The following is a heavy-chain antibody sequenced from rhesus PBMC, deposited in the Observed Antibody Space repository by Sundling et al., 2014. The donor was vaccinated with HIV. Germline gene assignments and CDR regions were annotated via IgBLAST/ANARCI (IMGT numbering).Heavy chain of an antibody. J-gene: IGHJ6*01. D-gene: IGHD2-39*02. CDR3: TRLCSGGVCYTGHGLDS. Sequence: EVQLVESGGGLVQPGGSLRLSCAASGFTFSSYGMSWVRQAPGKGLEWVSSISSASSYIYYADSVKGRFTISRDNAKNSLSLQMNSLRAEDTAVYYCTRLCSGGVCYTGHGLDSWGQGVVVTVSS. CDR2: ISSASSYI. V-gene: IGHV3-136*01. CDR1: GFTFSSYG.